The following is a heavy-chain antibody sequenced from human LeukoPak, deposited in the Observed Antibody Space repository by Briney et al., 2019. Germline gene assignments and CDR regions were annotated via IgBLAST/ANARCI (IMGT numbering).Heavy chain of an antibody. CDR3: ARGVAGSGSTPKY. D-gene: IGHD1-26*01. CDR1: GGSISSSSYY. CDR2: IYYSGST. J-gene: IGHJ4*02. Sequence: PSETLSLTCTVSGGSISSSSYYWGWIRQPPGKGLEWIGSIYYSGSTYYNPALKSRVTISVYTSKNQFSLKLSSVTAADTAVYYCARGVAGSGSTPKYWGQGTLVTVSS. V-gene: IGHV4-39*07.